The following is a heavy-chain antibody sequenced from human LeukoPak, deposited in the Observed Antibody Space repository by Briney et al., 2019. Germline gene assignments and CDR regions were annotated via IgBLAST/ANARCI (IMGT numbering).Heavy chain of an antibody. CDR2: MKPKSGET. Sequence: ASVKVSCKASGYTLTNYDINWVRQATGQGLEWMGWMKPKSGETGYAEKFQGRASMTRDTSINTAYMELSSLTSEDTAVYYCARDYGGNSGWFDPWGQGTLVTVSS. CDR3: ARDYGGNSGWFDP. CDR1: GYTLTNYD. D-gene: IGHD4-23*01. J-gene: IGHJ5*02. V-gene: IGHV1-8*01.